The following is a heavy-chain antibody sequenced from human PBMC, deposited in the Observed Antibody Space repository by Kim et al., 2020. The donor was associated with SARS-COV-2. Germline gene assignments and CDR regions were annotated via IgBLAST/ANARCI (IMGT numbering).Heavy chain of an antibody. CDR2: TRNKANSYTT. CDR3: ARVRPTTVTTEAYYYGMDV. CDR1: GFTFSDYY. J-gene: IGHJ6*02. Sequence: GGSLRLSCAASGFTFSDYYMDWVRQAPGKGLEWVGRTRNKANSYTTEYAASVKGRFTISRDDSKNSVYLQMNSLKTEDTAVYYCARVRPTTVTTEAYYYGMDVWGQGTTVTVSS. D-gene: IGHD4-17*01. V-gene: IGHV3-72*01.